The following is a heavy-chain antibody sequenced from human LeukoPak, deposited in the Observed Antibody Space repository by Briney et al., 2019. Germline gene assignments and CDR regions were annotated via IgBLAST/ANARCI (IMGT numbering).Heavy chain of an antibody. Sequence: GGSLRLSCAASGFTFSSYVMHWVRQAPGKGLEWVAIISYDGSNEYYADSVKGRFTISRDNSKNTLYLQMNSLRDEDTAVYYCANSIWSGYYGYFDYWGQGTLVTVSS. CDR1: GFTFSSYV. J-gene: IGHJ4*02. V-gene: IGHV3-30*04. CDR3: ANSIWSGYYGYFDY. D-gene: IGHD3-3*01. CDR2: ISYDGSNE.